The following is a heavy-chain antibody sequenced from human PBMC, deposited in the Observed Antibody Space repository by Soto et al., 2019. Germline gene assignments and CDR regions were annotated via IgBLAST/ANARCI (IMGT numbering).Heavy chain of an antibody. V-gene: IGHV1-2*04. D-gene: IGHD3-3*01. CDR2: INPNSGGT. J-gene: IGHJ3*02. CDR1: GYTFTGYY. CDR3: ARESNVLRFLEWLPDAFDI. Sequence: GASVKVSCKASGYTFTGYYMHWVRQAPGQGLDWMGWINPNSGGTNYAQKFQGWVTMTRDTSISTAYMELSRLRSDDTAVYYCARESNVLRFLEWLPDAFDIWGQGTMVTVSS.